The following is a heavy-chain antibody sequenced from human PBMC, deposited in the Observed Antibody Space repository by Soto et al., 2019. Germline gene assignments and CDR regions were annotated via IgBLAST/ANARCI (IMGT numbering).Heavy chain of an antibody. CDR2: IYPGDSDT. Sequence: GSPEISLCGPGYRLSNQWHGWVRQMPGKGLEWMGIIYPGDSDTRYSPSSQGQVTISADKSLSTAYLQWSSLKASDTAMYYCARQRSSSGWQYYYGMDAWGQRT. V-gene: IGHV5-51*01. CDR3: ARQRSSSGWQYYYGMDA. J-gene: IGHJ6*02. D-gene: IGHD6-19*01. CDR1: GYRLSNQW.